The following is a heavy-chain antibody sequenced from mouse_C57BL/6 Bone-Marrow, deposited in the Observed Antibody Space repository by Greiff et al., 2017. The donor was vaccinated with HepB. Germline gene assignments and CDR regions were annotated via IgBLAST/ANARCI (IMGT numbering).Heavy chain of an antibody. CDR1: GFTFSSYA. J-gene: IGHJ3*01. CDR2: ISSGGDYI. Sequence: EVQLVESGEGLVKPGGSLKLSCAASGFTFSSYAMSWVRQTPEKRLEWVAYISSGGDYIYYADTVKGRFTISSDNARNTLYLQMSSLKSEDTAMYYCTRGHLSCYDYLFAYWGQGTLVTVSA. D-gene: IGHD2-4*01. V-gene: IGHV5-9-1*02. CDR3: TRGHLSCYDYLFAY.